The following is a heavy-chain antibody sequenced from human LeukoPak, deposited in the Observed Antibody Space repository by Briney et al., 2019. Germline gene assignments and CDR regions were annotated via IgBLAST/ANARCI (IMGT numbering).Heavy chain of an antibody. J-gene: IGHJ5*02. CDR2: IYYSGST. Sequence: PSETLSLTCTVSGGSISSSSYYWGWIRQPPGKGLEWIGGIYYSGSTYYNPSLKSRVTISVDTSKNQFSLKLSSVTAADTAVYYCARVVGGCSSTSCLESWFDPWGQGTLVTVSS. V-gene: IGHV4-39*07. CDR3: ARVVGGCSSTSCLESWFDP. D-gene: IGHD2-2*01. CDR1: GGSISSSSYY.